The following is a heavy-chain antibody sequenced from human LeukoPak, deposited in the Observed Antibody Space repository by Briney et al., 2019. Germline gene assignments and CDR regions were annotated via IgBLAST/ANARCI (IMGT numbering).Heavy chain of an antibody. CDR1: GFTFSSYG. CDR3: ARVYGSGYHYYYYMDV. V-gene: IGHV3-30*02. CDR2: IRYDGSNK. J-gene: IGHJ6*03. D-gene: IGHD3-10*01. Sequence: GGSLRLSCAASGFTFSSYGMHWVRQAPGKGLEWVAFIRYDGSNKYYADSVKGRFTISRDNSKNTLYLQMNSLRAEDTAVYYCARVYGSGYHYYYYMDVWGKGTTVTISS.